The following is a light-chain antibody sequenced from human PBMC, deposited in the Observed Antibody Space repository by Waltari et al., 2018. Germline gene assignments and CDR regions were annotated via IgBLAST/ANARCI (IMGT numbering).Light chain of an antibody. Sequence: QSVLTQPPSAPGAPGQRVTISCSGSSSTIGSNPVDWYQQLPGTAPKLLIYRDKRRPSGVPDRFSCSQSGTSASLAISGLQSDDEADYYCAAWDGSLNGLFGGGTKLTVL. V-gene: IGLV1-44*01. J-gene: IGLJ3*02. CDR1: SSTIGSNP. CDR3: AAWDGSLNGL. CDR2: RDK.